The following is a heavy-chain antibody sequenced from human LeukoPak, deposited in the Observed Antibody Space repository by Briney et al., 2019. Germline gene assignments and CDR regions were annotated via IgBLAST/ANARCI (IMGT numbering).Heavy chain of an antibody. J-gene: IGHJ1*01. CDR1: GFTFSSYG. Sequence: GGSLRLSCAASGFTFSSYGMHWVRQAPGKGLEWVAVIWYDGSNKYYADSVKGRFTISRDNSKNTLYLQMNSLRAEDTAVYYCARDRPPYSSRVEYFQHWGQGTLVTVSS. CDR2: IWYDGSNK. D-gene: IGHD6-13*01. CDR3: ARDRPPYSSRVEYFQH. V-gene: IGHV3-33*01.